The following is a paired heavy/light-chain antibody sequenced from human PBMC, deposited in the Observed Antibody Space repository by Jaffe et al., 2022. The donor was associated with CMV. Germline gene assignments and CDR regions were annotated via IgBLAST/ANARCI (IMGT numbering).Light chain of an antibody. CDR2: GAS. Sequence: EIVLTQSPGTLSLSPGERATLSCRASQSVSSSYLAWYQQKPGQAPRLLIYGASSRATGIPDRFSGSGSGTDFTLTISRLEPEDFAVYYCQHHQNTFGQGTKLEIK. V-gene: IGKV3-20*01. J-gene: IGKJ2*01. CDR3: QHHQNT. CDR1: QSVSSSY.
Heavy chain of an antibody. Sequence: QVQLQESGPGLVKPSETLSLTCTVSGGSISSYYWSWIRQPPGKGLEWIGYIYYSGSTNYNPSLKSRVTISVDTSKNQFSLKLSSVTAADTAVYYCARAPPMSFLEWLSAPPYYFDYWGQGTLVTVSS. CDR1: GGSISSYY. D-gene: IGHD3-3*01. V-gene: IGHV4-59*01. CDR3: ARAPPMSFLEWLSAPPYYFDY. CDR2: IYYSGST. J-gene: IGHJ4*02.